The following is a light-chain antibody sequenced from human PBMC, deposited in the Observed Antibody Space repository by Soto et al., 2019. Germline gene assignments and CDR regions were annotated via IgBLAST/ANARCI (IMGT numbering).Light chain of an antibody. Sequence: DIQMSPSPSSLPASVGDRFSITCRASQSIEMHLNWYQQKPGKARKLLIHAAYSLQSGVTSRFSGSGSGTDFTLIINSLQPEDFATYYCQQSYSVPITFGQGTRLDIK. CDR2: AAY. V-gene: IGKV1-39*01. J-gene: IGKJ5*01. CDR1: QSIEMH. CDR3: QQSYSVPIT.